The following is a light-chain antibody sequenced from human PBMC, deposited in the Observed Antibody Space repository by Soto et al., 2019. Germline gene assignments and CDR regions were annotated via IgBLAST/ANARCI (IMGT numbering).Light chain of an antibody. CDR2: EVS. V-gene: IGLV2-14*01. CDR3: ISYTSTSTYV. Sequence: QSALTQPASVSGSPGQSITISCTGTNSDIGGYDFVSWYQQLPGKAPKLMIFEVSNRPSGVSDRFSGSKSDNTASLTITGLQPADDADYYCISYTSTSTYVFGTGIKVTVL. CDR1: NSDIGGYDF. J-gene: IGLJ1*01.